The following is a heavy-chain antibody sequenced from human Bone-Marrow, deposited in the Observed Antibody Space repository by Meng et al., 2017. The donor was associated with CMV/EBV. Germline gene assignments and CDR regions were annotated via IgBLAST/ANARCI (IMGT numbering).Heavy chain of an antibody. J-gene: IGHJ6*02. V-gene: IGHV3-21*06. CDR1: GFTFSSYS. D-gene: IGHD2-2*01. CDR2: IRSHSNNM. CDR3: VRNKLSDYCSSSSCYTYGMDV. Sequence: GESLKISCAASGFTFSSYSMNWVRQAPGKGLGWVASIRSHSNNMYYVDSVKGRFTITRDNAKNSLYLQMNSLRAEDTAVYYCVRNKLSDYCSSSSCYTYGMDVWGQGTTVTVSS.